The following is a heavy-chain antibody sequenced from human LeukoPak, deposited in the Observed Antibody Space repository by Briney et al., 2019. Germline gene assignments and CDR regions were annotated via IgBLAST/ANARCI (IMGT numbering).Heavy chain of an antibody. D-gene: IGHD2-15*01. CDR1: GYTFTRYG. J-gene: IGHJ4*02. CDR3: ARDCSGGSCYDGVDY. CDR2: ISGYNGNI. Sequence: GASVKVSCKASGYTFTRYGISWVRQAPGQGLEWMGWISGYNGNIKYQQKLQGRVTMTTDTSTSTAYMELRSLRPDDTAVYYCARDCSGGSCYDGVDYWGQGTLVTVSS. V-gene: IGHV1-18*01.